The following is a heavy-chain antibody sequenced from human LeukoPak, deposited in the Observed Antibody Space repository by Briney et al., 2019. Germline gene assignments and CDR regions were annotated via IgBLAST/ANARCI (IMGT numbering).Heavy chain of an antibody. V-gene: IGHV3-30-3*01. D-gene: IGHD2-15*01. CDR2: ISYDGSNK. CDR1: GFIFSSYV. Sequence: GRSLRLSCAASGFIFSSYVMHWVRQAPGKGLEWVAVISYDGSNKYYADSVKGRFTISRDNSKNTLYLQMNSLRAEDTAVYFCARANWAGIEAPATDYWGQGTLVTVSS. CDR3: ARANWAGIEAPATDY. J-gene: IGHJ4*02.